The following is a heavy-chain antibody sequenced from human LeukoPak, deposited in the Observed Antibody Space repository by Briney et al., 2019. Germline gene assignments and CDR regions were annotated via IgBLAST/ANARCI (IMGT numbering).Heavy chain of an antibody. CDR1: GFTVSSNY. Sequence: GGSLRLSCAASGFTVSSNYMSWVRQAPGKGLEWVSVIYSGGSTYYADSVKGRFTISRDNSKNTLYLQMNSLRAEDTAVYYCAREGTNIVGATTFDYWGQGTLVTVSS. J-gene: IGHJ4*02. D-gene: IGHD1-26*01. V-gene: IGHV3-66*01. CDR3: AREGTNIVGATTFDY. CDR2: IYSGGST.